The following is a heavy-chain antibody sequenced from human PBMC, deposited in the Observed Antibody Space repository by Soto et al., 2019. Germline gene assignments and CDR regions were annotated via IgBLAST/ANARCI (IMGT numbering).Heavy chain of an antibody. Sequence: QVELQESGPRLVKSSGTLSLTCEVSSGSISTGNWWNWVRQPPGKGLEWIGEIYYTGATNYNPSLKSRVTMTIDKSKDQFSLILTSATAADTAVYYCARVFSSGSGWMYYFDFWGQGILVSVSS. V-gene: IGHV4-4*02. D-gene: IGHD6-25*01. J-gene: IGHJ4*02. CDR2: IYYTGAT. CDR3: ARVFSSGSGWMYYFDF. CDR1: SGSISTGNW.